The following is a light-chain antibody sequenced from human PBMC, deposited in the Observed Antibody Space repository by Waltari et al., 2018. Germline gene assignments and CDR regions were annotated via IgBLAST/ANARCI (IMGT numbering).Light chain of an antibody. CDR1: QPILNS. V-gene: IGKV1-39*01. CDR2: AAS. CDR3: QQSHLTPT. J-gene: IGKJ4*01. Sequence: DIQMTQSPRSLSASVVDTVTISCRASQPILNSLNWYQHKPGKAPKLLIYAASTLQSGVPSRFSGSGSGTDFALTITSLQPEDFATYYCQQSHLTPTFGGGTKVQI.